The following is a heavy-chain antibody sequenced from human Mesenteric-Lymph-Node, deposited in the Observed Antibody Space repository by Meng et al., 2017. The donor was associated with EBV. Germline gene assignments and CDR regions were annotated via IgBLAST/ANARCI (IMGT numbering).Heavy chain of an antibody. Sequence: VKLVGSWGGLVQPGGSLGLSCAASGFTFGSYWMGWVSQPPGKGLVWVSRIDNDGTRTFYADSVKGRFTNSRDNSKNTLYLQMNSLRAEDTAVYYCARLGGSSDVDFWGQGTLVTVSS. J-gene: IGHJ4*02. CDR2: IDNDGTRT. CDR1: GFTFGSYW. D-gene: IGHD1-26*01. CDR3: ARLGGSSDVDF. V-gene: IGHV3-74*01.